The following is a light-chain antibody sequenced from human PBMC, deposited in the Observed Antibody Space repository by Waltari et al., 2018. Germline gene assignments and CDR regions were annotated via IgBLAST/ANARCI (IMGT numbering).Light chain of an antibody. V-gene: IGKV3D-20*01. CDR1: RGVSSVY. Sequence: EIVLTQSPATLSLSPGERATLSCGACRGVSSVYLAWYQQKPGLAPRLLIYEISSRAPGIPDRVSGSGSGTDFTLTISRLEPEDFAVYYCQQYSGSPITFGQGTRLEI. CDR2: EIS. J-gene: IGKJ5*01. CDR3: QQYSGSPIT.